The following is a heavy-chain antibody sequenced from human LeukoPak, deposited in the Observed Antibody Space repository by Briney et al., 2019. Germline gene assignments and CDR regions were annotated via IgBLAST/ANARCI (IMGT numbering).Heavy chain of an antibody. CDR1: GYTFTSYA. J-gene: IGHJ1*01. CDR3: ARDPYSSGWSPDFQH. V-gene: IGHV1-3*01. D-gene: IGHD6-19*01. Sequence: ASVKVSCKASGYTFTSYAMHWVRQAPGQRLEWMGWINAGNGNTKYSQKFQGRVTITRDTSASTAYMELSSLRSEGTAVYYCARDPYSSGWSPDFQHWGQGTLVTVSS. CDR2: INAGNGNT.